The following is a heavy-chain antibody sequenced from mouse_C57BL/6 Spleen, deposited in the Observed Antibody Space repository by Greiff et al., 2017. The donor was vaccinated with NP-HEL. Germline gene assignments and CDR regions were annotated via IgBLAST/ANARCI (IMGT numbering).Heavy chain of an antibody. CDR3: ARLGVTTVVRRDYAMDY. CDR1: GFTFSDYG. V-gene: IGHV5-17*01. Sequence: EVQVVESGGGLVKPGGSLKLSCAASGFTFSDYGMHWVRQAPEKGLESVAYISSGSSTIYYADTVKGRFTISRDNAKNTLFLQMTSLRSEDTAMYYCARLGVTTVVRRDYAMDYWGQGTSVTVSS. CDR2: ISSGSSTI. D-gene: IGHD1-1*01. J-gene: IGHJ4*01.